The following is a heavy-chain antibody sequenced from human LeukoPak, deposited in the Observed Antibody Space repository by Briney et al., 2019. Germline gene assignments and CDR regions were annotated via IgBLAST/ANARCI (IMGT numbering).Heavy chain of an antibody. Sequence: QAGGSLRLSCAASGFPFIDYSMNWVRQAPGKGLEWISYIGIESGNTNYADSVKGRFTISADNAKKSLYLQMNSLRVEDTAVYYCARDHNYAFDNWGQGTLVSVSS. CDR2: IGIESGNT. CDR1: GFPFIDYS. D-gene: IGHD1-1*01. J-gene: IGHJ4*02. CDR3: ARDHNYAFDN. V-gene: IGHV3-48*04.